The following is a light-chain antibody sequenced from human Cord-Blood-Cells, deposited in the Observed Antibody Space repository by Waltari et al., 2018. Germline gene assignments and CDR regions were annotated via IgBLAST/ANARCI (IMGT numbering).Light chain of an antibody. Sequence: DLQMTQSPSSLSASVGDRVTITCRASQSISSYLNWYQQKPGNAPKLLIYAAASLQSGVPSRFSGSGSGTDVTRTISSLQPEDFATYYCQQSYSTPLYTFGQGTKLEIK. J-gene: IGKJ2*01. CDR1: QSISSY. V-gene: IGKV1-39*01. CDR2: AAA. CDR3: QQSYSTPLYT.